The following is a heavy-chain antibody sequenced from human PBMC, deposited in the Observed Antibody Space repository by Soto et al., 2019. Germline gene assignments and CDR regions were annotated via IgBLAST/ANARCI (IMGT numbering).Heavy chain of an antibody. CDR2: ISSGGSP. D-gene: IGHD2-15*01. J-gene: IGHJ1*01. Sequence: SETLSLTCDVSDESVTSPGNYWNWIRQRPDTGLEWIGYISSGGSPFYNPSLKSRVSISLDTSKNVISLALRSVTVADTAVYYCTLNHCAGGGCYDRDYWGRGTRVTVSS. V-gene: IGHV4-31*11. CDR1: DESVTSPGNY. CDR3: TLNHCAGGGCYDRDY.